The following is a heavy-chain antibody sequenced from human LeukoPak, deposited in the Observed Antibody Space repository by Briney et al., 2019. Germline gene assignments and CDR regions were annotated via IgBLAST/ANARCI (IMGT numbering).Heavy chain of an antibody. D-gene: IGHD6-19*01. CDR2: IVYDGSEK. CDR1: GFTVSDYS. Sequence: GGSLRLSCAASGFTVSDYSMAWVRQAPGKGLEWVAVIVYDGSEKYYKESVKGRFTISRDNSKNTLYLQMDSLRPDDTAVYYCAKDPRTGAVSGIFYFDYWGQGTLLTVSS. V-gene: IGHV3-30*04. J-gene: IGHJ4*02. CDR3: AKDPRTGAVSGIFYFDY.